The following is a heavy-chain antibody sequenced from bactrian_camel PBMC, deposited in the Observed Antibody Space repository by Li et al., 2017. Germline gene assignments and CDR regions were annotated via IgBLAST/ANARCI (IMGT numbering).Heavy chain of an antibody. CDR1: EYYYSGYC. D-gene: IGHD4*01. CDR2: IDSDNMTT. CDR3: AAHPLTNCVLVRDYAT. Sequence: HVQLVESGGGSVQAGGSLRLSREVSEYYYSGYCLGWFRQAPLQERKPIATIDSDNMTTYADFLQGRFTISKDTTKNTLYLQMNSLKPEDTAMYYCAAHPLTNCVLVRDYATWGQGTQVTVS. V-gene: IGHV3-2*01. J-gene: IGHJ4*01.